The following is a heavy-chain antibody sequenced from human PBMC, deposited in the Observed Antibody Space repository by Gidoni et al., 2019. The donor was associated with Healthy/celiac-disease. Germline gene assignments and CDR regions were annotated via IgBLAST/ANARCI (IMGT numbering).Heavy chain of an antibody. Sequence: QVQLVQSGAEVKKPGSSVKVSCKASGGTVSSYAISGVRQAPGQGLELMGGIIPIFGTANYAQKFQGRVTITADESTSTAYMELSSLGSEDTAVYYCARAFASNGDCSGGSCRKFFDYWGQGTLVTVSS. V-gene: IGHV1-69*01. CDR2: IIPIFGTA. CDR1: GGTVSSYA. CDR3: ARAFASNGDCSGGSCRKFFDY. J-gene: IGHJ4*02. D-gene: IGHD2-15*01.